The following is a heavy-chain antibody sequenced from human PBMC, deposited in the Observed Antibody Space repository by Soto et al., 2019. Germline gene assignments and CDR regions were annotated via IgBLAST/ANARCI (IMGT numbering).Heavy chain of an antibody. CDR1: GFTFSSYS. Sequence: EVQLVESGGGLVQPGGSLRLSCAASGFTFSSYSMNWVRQAPGKGLEWVSYISSSSSTIYYADSVKGRFTISRDNAKNSLYRQINSRGDEDTAVYSGARRERFWGGYRGRGTLVTVPS. V-gene: IGHV3-48*02. CDR3: ARRERFWGGY. CDR2: ISSSSSTI. J-gene: IGHJ4*02. D-gene: IGHD3-16*01.